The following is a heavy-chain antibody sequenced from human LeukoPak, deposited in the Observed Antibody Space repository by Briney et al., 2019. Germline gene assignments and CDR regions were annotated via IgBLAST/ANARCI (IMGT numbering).Heavy chain of an antibody. CDR1: GFTVSSNY. J-gene: IGHJ4*02. D-gene: IGHD5-12*01. Sequence: GGSLRLSCAASGFTVSSNYMSWVRQAPGKGLEWVSSITSSGTYIYYADSVKGRFTISRDDAKNSLYLQMNSLRAEDTAVYYCARPSGYSGYDCDCWGQGTLVTVSS. CDR3: ARPSGYSGYDCDC. V-gene: IGHV3-21*06. CDR2: ITSSGTYI.